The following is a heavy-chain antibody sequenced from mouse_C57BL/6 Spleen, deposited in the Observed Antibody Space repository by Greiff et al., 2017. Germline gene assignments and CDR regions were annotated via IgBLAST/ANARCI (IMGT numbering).Heavy chain of an antibody. CDR1: GFSLTSYA. CDR3: ARGNYYSSSPVYFDY. Sequence: QVQLQQSGPGLVAPSQSLSITCTVSGFSLTSYAISWVRQPPGKGLEWLGVIWTGGGTNYNSALKSRLSISKDNSKSQVFLKMNSLQTDDTARYYCARGNYYSSSPVYFDYWGQGTTLTVSS. V-gene: IGHV2-9-1*01. CDR2: IWTGGGT. D-gene: IGHD1-1*01. J-gene: IGHJ2*01.